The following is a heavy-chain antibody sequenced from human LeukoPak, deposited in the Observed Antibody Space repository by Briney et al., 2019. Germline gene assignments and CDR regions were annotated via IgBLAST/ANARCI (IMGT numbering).Heavy chain of an antibody. CDR1: GYSFSGHG. J-gene: IGHJ6*02. D-gene: IGHD2-2*02. Sequence: ASVKVSCKASGYSFSGHGITWVRQAPGQGLEWMGWISAYNGNTKYAQNLQGRVTMTTDISTSTAYMELRSLRSDDTAVYYCARPGADCGSAGCYTYPYYGLDVWGQGTRSPSP. CDR2: ISAYNGNT. CDR3: ARPGADCGSAGCYTYPYYGLDV. V-gene: IGHV1-18*01.